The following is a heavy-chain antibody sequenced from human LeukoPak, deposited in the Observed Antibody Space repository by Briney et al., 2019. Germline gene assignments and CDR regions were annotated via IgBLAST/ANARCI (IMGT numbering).Heavy chain of an antibody. D-gene: IGHD3-3*01. CDR1: GGTFSSYA. Sequence: EASVKVSCKASGGTFSSYAISWVRQAPGQGLEWMGGIIPIFGTANYAQKFQGRVTITADKSTSTAYMELSSLRSEDTAVYYCARDRNPYDFEGDHPNDYWGQGTLVTVSS. CDR2: IIPIFGTA. J-gene: IGHJ4*02. V-gene: IGHV1-69*06. CDR3: ARDRNPYDFEGDHPNDY.